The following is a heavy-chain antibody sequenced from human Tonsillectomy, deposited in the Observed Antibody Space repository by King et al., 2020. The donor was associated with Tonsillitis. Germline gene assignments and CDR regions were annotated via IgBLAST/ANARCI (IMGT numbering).Heavy chain of an antibody. J-gene: IGHJ4*02. CDR1: GFIFTDAY. D-gene: IGHD1-1*01. Sequence: VQLVESGGGLVKPGGSLRLSCAASGFIFTDAYMNWFRQAPGKGLEWVGRIKSNTDGGTTEYAAPVKRRFSISRDDSKSTLYLQMNSLKIEDTAFYYCQTGSIWGIHYWGQGALVTVSS. CDR3: QTGSIWGIHY. CDR2: IKSNTDGGTT. V-gene: IGHV3-15*07.